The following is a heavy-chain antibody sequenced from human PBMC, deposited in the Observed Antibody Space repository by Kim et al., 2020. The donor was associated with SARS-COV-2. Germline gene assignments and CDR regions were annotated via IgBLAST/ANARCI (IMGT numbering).Heavy chain of an antibody. J-gene: IGHJ4*02. CDR1: GYSISSGYY. Sequence: SETLSLTCTVSGYSISSGYYWGWIRQPPGKGLEWIGSIYHSGSTYYNPSLKSRVTISVDTSKNQFSLKLSSVTAADTAVYYCARVPGLAARAVCYWGQGT. CDR3: ARVPGLAARAVCY. D-gene: IGHD6-6*01. CDR2: IYHSGST. V-gene: IGHV4-38-2*02.